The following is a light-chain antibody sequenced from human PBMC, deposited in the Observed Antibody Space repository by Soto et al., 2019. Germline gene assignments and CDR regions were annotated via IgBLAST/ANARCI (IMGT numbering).Light chain of an antibody. CDR2: DTP. CDR1: HSVGSY. Sequence: EFVLTQSPGTLSLSPGERATLSCRASHSVGSYLAWYRQKPGQAPRLLISDTPSRATGIPDRFSGSGSGTDFTLTISRLQPEDFAVYYCQQYRSSPLTFGGGTKVEIK. J-gene: IGKJ4*01. V-gene: IGKV3-20*01. CDR3: QQYRSSPLT.